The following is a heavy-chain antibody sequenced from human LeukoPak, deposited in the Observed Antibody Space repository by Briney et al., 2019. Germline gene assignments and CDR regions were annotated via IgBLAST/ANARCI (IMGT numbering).Heavy chain of an antibody. CDR2: LYYSGST. V-gene: IGHV4-59*01. J-gene: IGHJ3*02. CDR3: ARGGSGISNAFDI. CDR1: GGSIRSYY. D-gene: IGHD3-10*01. Sequence: SETLSLTCSVSGGSIRSYYWSWIRQPPAKGLEWIGYLYYSGSTNSNPSLKSRVTMSVDTSKNQFSLKLRSVTAADTAVYYCARGGSGISNAFDIWGQGTMVTVSS.